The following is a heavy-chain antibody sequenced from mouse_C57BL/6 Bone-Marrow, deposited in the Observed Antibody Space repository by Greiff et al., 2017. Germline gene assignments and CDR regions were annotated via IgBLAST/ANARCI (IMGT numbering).Heavy chain of an antibody. CDR1: GYTFTSYW. CDR3: ARRRIYYDYDDAMDY. Sequence: QVQLKQPGAELVKPGASVKLSCKASGYTFTSYWMHWVKQRPGQGLEWIGMIHPNSGSTNYKEKFKSKAALTVDKSSSTAYMQLSSLTSEDSAVYYCARRRIYYDYDDAMDYWGQGTSVTVSS. V-gene: IGHV1-64*01. D-gene: IGHD2-4*01. CDR2: IHPNSGST. J-gene: IGHJ4*01.